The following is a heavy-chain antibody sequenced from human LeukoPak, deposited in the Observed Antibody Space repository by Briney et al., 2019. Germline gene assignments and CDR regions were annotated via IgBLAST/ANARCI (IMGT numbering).Heavy chain of an antibody. Sequence: PGGSLRLSCAASGFTFSSSWMNWVRQAPGKGLEWVANIKQDGSEKYYVDSVKGRFTISRDNAKNSLYLKMNTLRAEDTAVYYCASLDYWGQGTLVTVSS. CDR2: IKQDGSEK. CDR3: ASLDY. V-gene: IGHV3-7*01. CDR1: GFTFSSSW. J-gene: IGHJ4*02.